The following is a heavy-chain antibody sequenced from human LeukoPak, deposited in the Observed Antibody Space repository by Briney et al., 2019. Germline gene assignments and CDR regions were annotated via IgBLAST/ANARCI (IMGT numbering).Heavy chain of an antibody. Sequence: GASVKVSCKASGYTFTNYGMTWVRQAPGQGLEWMGWISGYQGSTKYAQDFQGRVTMTIDTSTSTAYMELSSLRSEDTAVYYCARGPVGAFDPWGQGTLVTVSS. CDR3: ARGPVGAFDP. CDR2: ISGYQGST. CDR1: GYTFTNYG. V-gene: IGHV1-18*01. J-gene: IGHJ5*02.